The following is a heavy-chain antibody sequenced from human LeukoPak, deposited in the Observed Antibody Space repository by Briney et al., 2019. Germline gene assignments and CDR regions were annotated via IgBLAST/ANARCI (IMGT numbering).Heavy chain of an antibody. CDR3: AKTSTVPGAYYDFWSGYFFDY. CDR1: GFTVSSNY. D-gene: IGHD3-3*01. CDR2: IYSGGST. V-gene: IGHV3-66*01. Sequence: GGSLRLSCAASGFTVSSNYMSWVRQAPGKGLEWVSVIYSGGSTYYADSVKGRFTISRDNSKNTLYLQMNSLRAEDTAVYYCAKTSTVPGAYYDFWSGYFFDYWGQGTLVTVSS. J-gene: IGHJ4*02.